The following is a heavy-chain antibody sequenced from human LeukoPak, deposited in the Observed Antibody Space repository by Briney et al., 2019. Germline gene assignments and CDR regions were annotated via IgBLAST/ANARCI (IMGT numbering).Heavy chain of an antibody. D-gene: IGHD3-22*01. CDR2: INHSGST. V-gene: IGHV4-34*01. Sequence: PSETLSLTCAVYGGSFSGYYWSWIRQPPGKGLEWIGEINHSGSTNYNPSLKSRVTISADTSKNQFSLKLSSVTAADTAVYYCAGPTTDSSGYYFFDYWGQGTLVTVSS. CDR3: AGPTTDSSGYYFFDY. J-gene: IGHJ4*02. CDR1: GGSFSGYY.